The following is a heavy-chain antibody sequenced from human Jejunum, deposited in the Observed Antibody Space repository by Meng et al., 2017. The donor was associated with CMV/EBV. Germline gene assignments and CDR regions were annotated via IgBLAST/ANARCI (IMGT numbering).Heavy chain of an antibody. CDR3: ARENSGYDY. CDR2: IYTSGST. V-gene: IGHV4-4*07. Sequence: QVQLQGSGPGLVKPSEPLSLTCTVPSGSISTSYWTWIRQPAGKGLEWIGRIYTSGSTHYNPSLKSRVTMSVDTSKNQFSLKLSSVTAADTAVYYCARENSGYDYWGQGTLVTVSS. D-gene: IGHD5-12*01. J-gene: IGHJ4*02. CDR1: SGSISTSY.